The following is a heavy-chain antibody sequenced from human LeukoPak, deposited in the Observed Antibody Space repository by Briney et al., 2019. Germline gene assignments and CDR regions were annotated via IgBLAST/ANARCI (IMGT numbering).Heavy chain of an antibody. J-gene: IGHJ6*02. CDR2: IYHSGST. CDR1: GFTFSSNTM. D-gene: IGHD3-22*01. Sequence: GSLRLSCAASGFTFSSNTMSWVRQPPGKGLEWIGEIYHSGSTNYNPSLKSRVTISVDKSKNQFSLKLSSVTAADTAVYYCARSYYDSSGDYYYYYGMDVWGQGTTVTVSS. CDR3: ARSYYDSSGDYYYYYGMDV. V-gene: IGHV4-4*02.